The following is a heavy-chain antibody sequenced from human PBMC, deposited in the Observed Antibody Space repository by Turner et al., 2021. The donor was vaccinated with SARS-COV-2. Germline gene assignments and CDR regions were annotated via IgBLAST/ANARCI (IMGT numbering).Heavy chain of an antibody. CDR3: ASPTSRVNTGYSSGWALGLGYYGMDV. D-gene: IGHD6-19*01. V-gene: IGHV1-2*02. CDR2: INPTSGGT. Sequence: QVQLVQSGAEVKKPGASVKVSCKASGYTFSGYYINWVRQAPGQGLEWMGWINPTSGGTNYAQKLQGRVTMTTDTSISTAYMELSRLRSDDTAVYYCASPTSRVNTGYSSGWALGLGYYGMDVWGQGTTVTVSS. J-gene: IGHJ6*02. CDR1: GYTFSGYY.